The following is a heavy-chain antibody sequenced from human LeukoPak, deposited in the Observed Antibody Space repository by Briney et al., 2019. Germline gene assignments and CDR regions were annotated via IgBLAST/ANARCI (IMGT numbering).Heavy chain of an antibody. V-gene: IGHV3-33*01. J-gene: IGHJ4*02. D-gene: IGHD3-10*01. CDR1: GFTFNTYA. CDR3: AREIFGPGSYPDF. CDR2: IWHDGSHK. Sequence: GRSLRLSCAASGFTFNTYAMHWVRQAPGQGLEWVALIWHDGSHKFYSNSVRGQFTISRDNSKNTVYLQMNNLRPEDTAVYYCAREIFGPGSYPDFWGQGTLVTVSS.